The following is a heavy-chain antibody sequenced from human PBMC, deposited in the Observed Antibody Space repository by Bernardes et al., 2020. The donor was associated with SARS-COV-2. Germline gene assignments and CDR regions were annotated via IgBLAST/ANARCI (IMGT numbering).Heavy chain of an antibody. V-gene: IGHV3-11*01. D-gene: IGHD1-1*01. Sequence: GRSLKVSCAASGLTFSDYYMSWIRQAPGKGLEWISYISSTGSAIYYADSVKGRFTISRDNAKNSLFLQMNSLRAEDTAVYYCARQLDRPAELDYWGQGTLVTVSS. CDR3: ARQLDRPAELDY. J-gene: IGHJ4*02. CDR1: GLTFSDYY. CDR2: ISSTGSAI.